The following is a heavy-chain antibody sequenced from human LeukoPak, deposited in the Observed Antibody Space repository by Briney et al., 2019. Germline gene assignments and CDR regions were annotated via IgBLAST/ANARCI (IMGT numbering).Heavy chain of an antibody. CDR2: INPSSGGT. J-gene: IGHJ3*02. V-gene: IGHV1-2*02. D-gene: IGHD3-22*01. CDR3: ARASSGTDDAFDI. Sequence: GWINPSSGGTNYAQKFQGRVTMTRDTSISTAYMELSRLRSDDTAVYYCARASSGTDDAFDIWGQGTMVTVSS.